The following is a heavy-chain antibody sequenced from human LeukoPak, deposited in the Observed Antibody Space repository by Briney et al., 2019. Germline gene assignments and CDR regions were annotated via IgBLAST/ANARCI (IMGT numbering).Heavy chain of an antibody. D-gene: IGHD3-10*01. CDR3: AREMARLLWFGESLNNWFDP. CDR1: GFTFSDYY. CDR2: ISSSGSTI. Sequence: GGSLRLSCAASGFTFSDYYMSWIRQAPGKGLEWVSYISSSGSTIYYADSVKGRFTISRDNAKNSLYLQMNSLRAEDTAVYYCAREMARLLWFGESLNNWFDPWGQGTLVTVSS. J-gene: IGHJ5*02. V-gene: IGHV3-11*01.